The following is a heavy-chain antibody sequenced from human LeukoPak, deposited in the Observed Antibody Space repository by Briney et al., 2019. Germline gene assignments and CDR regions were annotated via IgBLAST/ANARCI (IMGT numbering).Heavy chain of an antibody. D-gene: IGHD5-18*01. CDR3: ARGSRIQLWLSNWFDP. V-gene: IGHV4-31*03. Sequence: SETLSLTCTVSGGSISSGDYYWSWIRQHPGKGLEWIGYIYYGGNTYYNPSLRSRVTMSLDTSKNQFSLNLSSVTAADTAVYYCARGSRIQLWLSNWFDPWGQGTLVTVSS. CDR2: IYYGGNT. J-gene: IGHJ5*02. CDR1: GGSISSGDYY.